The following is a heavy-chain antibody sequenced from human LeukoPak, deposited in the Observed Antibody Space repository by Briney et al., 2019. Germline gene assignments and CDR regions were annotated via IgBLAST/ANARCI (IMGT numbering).Heavy chain of an antibody. V-gene: IGHV4-34*01. CDR1: GGSLSGYY. Sequence: PSETLSLTCAVYGGSLSGYYWSWIRQPPGKGLEWIGEINHSGSTNYNPSLKSRVTISVDTSKNQFSLKLSSVTAADTAVYYCARGLGYDFWSGYYPRGWFDPWGQGTLVTVSS. CDR2: INHSGST. D-gene: IGHD3-3*01. J-gene: IGHJ5*02. CDR3: ARGLGYDFWSGYYPRGWFDP.